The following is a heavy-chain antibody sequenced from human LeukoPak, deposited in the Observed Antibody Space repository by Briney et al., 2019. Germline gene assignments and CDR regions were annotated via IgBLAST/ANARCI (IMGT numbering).Heavy chain of an antibody. J-gene: IGHJ6*03. Sequence: ASVKVSCKASGYTFTGHYIHWVRQAPGQGLEWMGWIHPNTGGTKYAQKFQGRVTITRNTSISTAYMELSSLRSEDTAVYYCARGLWGDFWSGDYYYYYMDVWGEGTTVTVSS. CDR1: GYTFTGHY. V-gene: IGHV1-2*02. CDR3: ARGLWGDFWSGDYYYYYMDV. CDR2: IHPNTGGT. D-gene: IGHD3-3*01.